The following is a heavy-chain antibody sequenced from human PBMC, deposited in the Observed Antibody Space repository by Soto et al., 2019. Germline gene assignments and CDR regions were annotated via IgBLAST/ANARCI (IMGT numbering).Heavy chain of an antibody. CDR1: EFTFSSYA. J-gene: IGHJ4*02. D-gene: IGHD6-13*01. CDR3: AKTLLSTSWYGLHDY. CDR2: ISGSGGRT. V-gene: IGHV3-23*01. Sequence: GGSLRLSCAASEFTFSSYAMSWVRQAPGKGLEWVSTISGSGGRTYYADSAKGRFTISRDNSRNTLHLQMNSLRVEDTAVYYCAKTLLSTSWYGLHDYVSQGTLVTVSS.